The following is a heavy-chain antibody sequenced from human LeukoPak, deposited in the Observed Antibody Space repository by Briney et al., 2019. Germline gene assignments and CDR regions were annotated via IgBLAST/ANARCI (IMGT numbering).Heavy chain of an antibody. Sequence: GGSLRLSCAASGFTFSGSAMHWVRQASGKGLEWVGRIRSKANSYATAYAAWVKGRFTISRDDSKNTAYLQMNSLKTEDTAVYYCTSLEMDYYDSSPFDYWGQGTLVTVSS. CDR1: GFTFSGSA. CDR2: IRSKANSYAT. J-gene: IGHJ4*02. V-gene: IGHV3-73*01. CDR3: TSLEMDYYDSSPFDY. D-gene: IGHD3-22*01.